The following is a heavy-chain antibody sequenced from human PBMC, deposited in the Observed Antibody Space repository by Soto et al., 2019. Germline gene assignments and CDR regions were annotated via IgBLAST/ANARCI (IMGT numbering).Heavy chain of an antibody. CDR2: MNPNSGNT. CDR1: GYTFTSYD. D-gene: IGHD2-8*01. CDR3: ARGQRDIVLMVYATGEFDY. Sequence: ASVKVSCTASGYTFTSYDINWVRQATGQGLEWMGWMNPNSGNTGYAQKFQGRVTMTRNTSISTAYMELSSLRSEDTAVYYCARGQRDIVLMVYATGEFDYWGQGTLVTVSS. J-gene: IGHJ4*02. V-gene: IGHV1-8*01.